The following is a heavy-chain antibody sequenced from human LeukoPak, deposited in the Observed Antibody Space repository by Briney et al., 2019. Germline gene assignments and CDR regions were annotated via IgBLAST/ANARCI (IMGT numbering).Heavy chain of an antibody. V-gene: IGHV3-21*01. J-gene: IGHJ4*02. CDR3: ASPIVGATTIDY. CDR2: ISSSSSYI. Sequence: GGSLRLSCAASGFTFSSYSMNWVRQAPGKGLEWVSSISSSSSYIYYADSVKGRFTISRDNAKNSLYLQMNSLRAEDTAVYYCASPIVGATTIDYWGQGTLVTVSS. D-gene: IGHD1-26*01. CDR1: GFTFSSYS.